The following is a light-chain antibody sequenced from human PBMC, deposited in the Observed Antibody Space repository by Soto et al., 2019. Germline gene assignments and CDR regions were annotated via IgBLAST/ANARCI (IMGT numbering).Light chain of an antibody. CDR3: WSYAGRRTFEV. J-gene: IGLJ2*01. CDR1: SSDVGSYNL. CDR2: EGN. Sequence: QSVLTQPASVSGSPGQSITISCTGSSSDVGSYNLVSWYQQYPGKAPKLMIFEGNKRPSGVSNRFSASKSGSTASLTISGLQAEDEADYYCWSYAGRRTFEVFGGGTKLTVL. V-gene: IGLV2-23*03.